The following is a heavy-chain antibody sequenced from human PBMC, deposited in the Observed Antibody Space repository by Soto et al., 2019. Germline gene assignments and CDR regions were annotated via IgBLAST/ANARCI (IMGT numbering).Heavy chain of an antibody. CDR3: ARQRGDPKSNWFDP. CDR1: GGSISSSSYY. CDR2: IYYSGST. Sequence: SETLSLTCTVSGGSISSSSYYWGWIRQPPGKGLEWIGSIYYSGSTYYKTSLKSRVTISVDTSKNQFSLKLSSVTAADTAVYYCARQRGDPKSNWFDPWGQGTLVTVSS. V-gene: IGHV4-39*01. D-gene: IGHD2-21*02. J-gene: IGHJ5*02.